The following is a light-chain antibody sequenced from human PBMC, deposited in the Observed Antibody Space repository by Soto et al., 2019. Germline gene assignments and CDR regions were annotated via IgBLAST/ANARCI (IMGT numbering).Light chain of an antibody. J-gene: IGLJ2*01. CDR2: GVS. V-gene: IGLV2-14*01. CDR3: SSYTSSSPPVV. CDR1: SSDVGGYNY. Sequence: QSALTQPASVSGSPGQSITISCTGTSSDVGGYNYVSWYQQHPGKAPKLMIYGVSNRPSGVSNRFSGSKSGNTASLTISGLQAEDEADYYCSSYTSSSPPVVFGGGTKLTVL.